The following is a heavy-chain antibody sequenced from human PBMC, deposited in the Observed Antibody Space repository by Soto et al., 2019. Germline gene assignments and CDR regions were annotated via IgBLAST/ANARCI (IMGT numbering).Heavy chain of an antibody. D-gene: IGHD6-19*01. CDR2: ISSSSSYI. Sequence: PGGSLRLSCAASGFTFSSYSMNWVRQAPGKGLEWVSSISSSSSYIYYADSVKGRFTISRDNAKNSLYLQMNSLRAEDTAVYYCARVGQQWLSSWVDYWGQGTLVTAPQ. CDR1: GFTFSSYS. V-gene: IGHV3-21*01. J-gene: IGHJ4*02. CDR3: ARVGQQWLSSWVDY.